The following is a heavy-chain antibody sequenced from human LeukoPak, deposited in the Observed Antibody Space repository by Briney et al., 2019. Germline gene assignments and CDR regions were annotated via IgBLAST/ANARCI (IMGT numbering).Heavy chain of an antibody. CDR3: ARGGDYYGSGIDY. CDR1: GGSISSGGYP. CDR2: IYYSGST. D-gene: IGHD3-10*01. V-gene: IGHV4-61*08. Sequence: PSETLSLTCAVFGGSISSGGYPWSWIRQPPGKGLEWIGYIYYSGSTNYNPSLKSRVTISVDTSKNQFSLKLSSVTAADTAVYYCARGGDYYGSGIDYWGQGTLVTVSS. J-gene: IGHJ4*02.